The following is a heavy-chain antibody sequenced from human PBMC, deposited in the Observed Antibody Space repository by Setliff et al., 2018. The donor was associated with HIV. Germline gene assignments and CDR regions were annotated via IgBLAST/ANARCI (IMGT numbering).Heavy chain of an antibody. CDR3: ARVSLEVDYDFRQGYYYYYMDV. CDR1: GYTFTTNG. D-gene: IGHD3-22*01. CDR2: INTYNSQT. J-gene: IGHJ6*03. Sequence: ASVKVSCKASGYTFTTNGISWARQAPGQGLEWMGWINTYNSQTNYAHKLQGRVTMTADTSTNTAYMDLKSLRSDDTAVYYCARVSLEVDYDFRQGYYYYYMDVWGKGTTVTVSS. V-gene: IGHV1-18*01.